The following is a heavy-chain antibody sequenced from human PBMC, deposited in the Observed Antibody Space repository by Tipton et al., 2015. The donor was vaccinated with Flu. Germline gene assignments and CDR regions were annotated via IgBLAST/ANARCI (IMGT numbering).Heavy chain of an antibody. J-gene: IGHJ4*02. D-gene: IGHD2-2*01. CDR2: IYYSGST. V-gene: IGHV4-61*01. CDR3: ARDSMGSFDY. Sequence: TLSLTCTVSGGSISSSTYYWSWIRQPPGKGLEWIGYIYYSGSTNYNPSLKSRVTISVDTSKNQFSLKLSSVTAADTAVYYCARDSMGSFDYWGQGTLVTVSS. CDR1: GGSISSSTYY.